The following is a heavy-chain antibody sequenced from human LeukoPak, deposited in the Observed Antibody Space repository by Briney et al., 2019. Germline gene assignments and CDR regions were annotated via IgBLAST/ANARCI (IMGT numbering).Heavy chain of an antibody. CDR2: INPNSGGT. J-gene: IGHJ4*02. Sequence: ASVKVSCKASGHTFTGYYMHWVRQAPGQGLEWMGWINPNSGGTNYAQKFQGRVTMTRDTSISTAYMELSRLRSDDTAVYYCARGGYSYGYLAEGRFDYWGQGTLVTVSS. CDR3: ARGGYSYGYLAEGRFDY. V-gene: IGHV1-2*02. D-gene: IGHD5-18*01. CDR1: GHTFTGYY.